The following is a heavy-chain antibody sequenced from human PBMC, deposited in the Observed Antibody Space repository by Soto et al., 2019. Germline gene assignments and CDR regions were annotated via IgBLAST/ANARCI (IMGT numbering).Heavy chain of an antibody. D-gene: IGHD3-22*01. Sequence: EVQLVESGGGLVKPGESLRLSCTASGLTLTDAWMKWVRQAPGKGLEWVGRLKSTTNGGTADYAAPVRGRFTILRDDSKNMLYLQMNSLKTEDTAVYYWAYGRDSRAVHFDSWGQGTLVTVSS. V-gene: IGHV3-15*07. J-gene: IGHJ4*02. CDR3: AYGRDSRAVHFDS. CDR2: LKSTTNGGTA. CDR1: GLTLTDAW.